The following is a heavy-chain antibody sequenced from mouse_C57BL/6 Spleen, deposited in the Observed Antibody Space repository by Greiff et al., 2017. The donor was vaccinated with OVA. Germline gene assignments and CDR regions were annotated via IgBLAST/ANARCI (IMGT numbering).Heavy chain of an antibody. J-gene: IGHJ2*01. D-gene: IGHD1-1*01. V-gene: IGHV1-7*01. CDR2: INPSSGYT. CDR1: GYTFTSYW. Sequence: QVQLKQSGAELAKPGASVKLSCKASGYTFTSYWMHWVKQRPGQGLEWIGYINPSSGYTKYNQKFKDKATLTADKSSSTAYMQLSSLTYEDSAVYDCARDPSTTVVATKGYYFDYWGQGTTLTVSS. CDR3: ARDPSTTVVATKGYYFDY.